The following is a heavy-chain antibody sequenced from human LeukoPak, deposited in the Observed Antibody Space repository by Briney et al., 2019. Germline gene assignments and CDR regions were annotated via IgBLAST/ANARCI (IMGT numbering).Heavy chain of an antibody. V-gene: IGHV3-21*01. Sequence: PGGSLRLSCAASGFTFSTYTMIWVRQAPGKGLEWVSSITSAGNFIYYADSLRGRFTVSRDNAKNSLYLQMNRLGAEDTAMYYCARDLWDHWGQGTLVTVSS. CDR3: ARDLWDH. J-gene: IGHJ4*02. CDR2: ITSAGNFI. CDR1: GFTFSTYT.